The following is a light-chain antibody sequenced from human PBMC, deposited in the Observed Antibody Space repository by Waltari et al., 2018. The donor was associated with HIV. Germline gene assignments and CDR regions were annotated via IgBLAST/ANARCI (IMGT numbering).Light chain of an antibody. CDR1: RRDVGSYNL. V-gene: IGLV2-23*01. CDR3: CSYTGSSTRRPYV. CDR2: EGS. J-gene: IGLJ1*01. Sequence: QSALTQPASVSGSPGQSIPLSCTRTRRDVGSYNLVSWYQQHPGKAPKVMIYEGSKRPSGVSNRFSGSKSGNTASLTISGLQAEDEADYYCCSYTGSSTRRPYVFGTGTKVTVL.